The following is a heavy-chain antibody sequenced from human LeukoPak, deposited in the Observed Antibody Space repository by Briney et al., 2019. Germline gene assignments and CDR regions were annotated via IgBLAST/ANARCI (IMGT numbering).Heavy chain of an antibody. CDR2: IYYSGST. D-gene: IGHD6-13*01. V-gene: IGHV4-59*12. CDR1: GGSISSYY. Sequence: SETLSLTCTVSGGSISSYYWSWIRQPPGKGLEWIGYIYYSGSTNYNPSLKSRVTISVDTSKNLFSLKLSSVTAADTAVYYCARSGGYSSPLGYWGQGTLVTVSS. CDR3: ARSGGYSSPLGY. J-gene: IGHJ4*02.